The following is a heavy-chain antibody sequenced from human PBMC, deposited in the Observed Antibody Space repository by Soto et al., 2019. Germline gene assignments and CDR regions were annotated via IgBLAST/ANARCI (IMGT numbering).Heavy chain of an antibody. J-gene: IGHJ5*02. CDR3: ARMYSSGSGWFNP. CDR2: FYSSGSI. CDR1: GYSITAGGYY. D-gene: IGHD6-19*01. V-gene: IGHV4-31*03. Sequence: SETLSLTCFVSGYSITAGGYYWSWIRHHPGKGLEWIGSFYSSGSIIYNPSLRSRVSISGDTSRNQFSMSLTSVTAADTARYYCARMYSSGSGWFNPWGQGTLVTVSS.